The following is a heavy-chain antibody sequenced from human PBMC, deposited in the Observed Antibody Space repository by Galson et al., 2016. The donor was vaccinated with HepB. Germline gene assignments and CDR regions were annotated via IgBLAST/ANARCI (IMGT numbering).Heavy chain of an antibody. Sequence: DMSWVRQTTGQELECLGWMNPNSGNTGYAQTFQGRVTMTRNTSITTAYMELSSLSSEDTAVYFCARVTGGRFDLWGQGTLVTVSS. V-gene: IGHV1-8*01. J-gene: IGHJ4*02. CDR3: ARVTGGRFDL. CDR1: D. D-gene: IGHD3-16*01. CDR2: MNPNSGNT.